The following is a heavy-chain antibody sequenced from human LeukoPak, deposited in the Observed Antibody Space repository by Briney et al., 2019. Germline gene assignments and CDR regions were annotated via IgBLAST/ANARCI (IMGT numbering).Heavy chain of an antibody. CDR2: MKQRGSEK. CDR3: AELGITMIGGV. Sequence: GGSLRLSCAASGFTFSSYWMSWVRQAPGKGLEWVAYMKQRGSEKYYVDSVKGRFTISRDNAKNSLYLQMNSLRAEDTAVYYCAELGITMIGGVWGKGTTVTISS. CDR1: GFTFSSYW. V-gene: IGHV3-7*01. J-gene: IGHJ6*04. D-gene: IGHD3-10*02.